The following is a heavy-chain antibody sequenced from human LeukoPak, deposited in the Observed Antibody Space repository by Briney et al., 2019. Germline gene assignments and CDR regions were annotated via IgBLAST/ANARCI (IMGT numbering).Heavy chain of an antibody. CDR3: AKGQSNYYYYYMDV. V-gene: IGHV3-20*04. CDR1: GFTFDDYG. J-gene: IGHJ6*03. CDR2: INLNGGST. Sequence: GGSLRLSCAASGFTFDDYGMSWVRQAPGKGLEWVSGINLNGGSTGYADSVKGRFTISRDNAKNSLYLQMNSLRTEDTALYYCAKGQSNYYYYYMDVWGKGTTVTVSS.